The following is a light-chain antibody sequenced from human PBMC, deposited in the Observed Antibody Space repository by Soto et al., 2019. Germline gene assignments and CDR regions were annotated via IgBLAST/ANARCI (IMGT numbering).Light chain of an antibody. Sequence: DIQMTQSPSSLSASVGDRVSITCRASETISSNYLNWYQQKPGKAPKLLVYAASILHAGVPSRFTGSGFDTDFTITISSLQPEDFAMYYCQQSVDTPYTFGQGTKVEI. CDR2: AAS. CDR1: ETISSNY. V-gene: IGKV1-39*01. J-gene: IGKJ2*01. CDR3: QQSVDTPYT.